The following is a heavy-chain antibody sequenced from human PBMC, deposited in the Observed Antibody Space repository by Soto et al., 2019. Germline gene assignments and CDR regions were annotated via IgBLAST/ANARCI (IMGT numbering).Heavy chain of an antibody. CDR2: ISAYNGNT. CDR3: ARDVPYYDFWSGYYTYGVYYYYGMDV. Sequence: ASVKVSCKASGYTFTSYGISWVRQAPGQGLEWMGWISAYNGNTNYAQKLQGRVTMTTGTSTSTAYMELRSLRSDDTAVYYCARDVPYYDFWSGYYTYGVYYYYGMDVWGQGTTVTVSS. J-gene: IGHJ6*02. CDR1: GYTFTSYG. D-gene: IGHD3-3*01. V-gene: IGHV1-18*01.